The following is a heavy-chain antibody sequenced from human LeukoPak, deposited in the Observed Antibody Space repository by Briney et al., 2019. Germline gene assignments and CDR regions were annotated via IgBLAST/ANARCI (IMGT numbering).Heavy chain of an antibody. CDR2: MNPNSGNT. CDR1: GYTFTSYD. J-gene: IGHJ5*02. D-gene: IGHD3-22*01. Sequence: ASVKVSCRASGYTFTSYDINWVRQAPGQGLEWMGWMNPNSGNTDYAQKLQGRVTMTRNTNKRTAYMEMSRLRSEDTAVYYCARDGPDYYDSSGYYNWFDPWGQGTLVTVSS. CDR3: ARDGPDYYDSSGYYNWFDP. V-gene: IGHV1-8*01.